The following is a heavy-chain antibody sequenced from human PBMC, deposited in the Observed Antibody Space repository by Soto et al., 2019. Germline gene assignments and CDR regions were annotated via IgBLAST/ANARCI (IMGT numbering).Heavy chain of an antibody. CDR2: ISAYNGNL. J-gene: IGHJ3*02. D-gene: IGHD1-20*01. CDR3: ARDGISVVEPFVI. CDR1: GYTFINYG. Sequence: VPLVQSGAEVKMPGASVKVSCKASGYTFINYGITWARQAPGQGLEWMGWISAYNGNLNYAQKIQGRVTMTTDASTNTAYMERRSLRSQETAVYYCARDGISVVEPFVIWAEGTMVTASS. V-gene: IGHV1-18*01.